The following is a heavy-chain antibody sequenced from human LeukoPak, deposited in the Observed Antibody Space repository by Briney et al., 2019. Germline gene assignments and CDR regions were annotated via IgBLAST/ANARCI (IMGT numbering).Heavy chain of an antibody. D-gene: IGHD5-12*01. Sequence: ASVKVSCKASGYAFTGYFLHWVRQAPGQGLEWMGWINPNSGGTNYAQKFQGRVTMTRDTSISTAYMELSRLRSDDTAVYYCARVAGYSGPDYWGQGTLVTVSS. CDR3: ARVAGYSGPDY. V-gene: IGHV1-2*02. CDR2: INPNSGGT. CDR1: GYAFTGYF. J-gene: IGHJ4*02.